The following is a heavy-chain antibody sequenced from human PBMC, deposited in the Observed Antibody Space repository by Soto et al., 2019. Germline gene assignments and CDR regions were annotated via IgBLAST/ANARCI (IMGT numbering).Heavy chain of an antibody. CDR2: IWYDGSNK. CDR3: ARDLRIVGAITAQFDY. V-gene: IGHV3-33*01. CDR1: GFTFSSYG. Sequence: GSLRLSCAASGFTFSSYGMHWVRQAPGKGLEWVAVIWYDGSNKYYADSVKGRFTISRDNSKNTLYLQMNSLRAEDTAVYYCARDLRIVGAITAQFDYWGQGT. J-gene: IGHJ4*02. D-gene: IGHD1-26*01.